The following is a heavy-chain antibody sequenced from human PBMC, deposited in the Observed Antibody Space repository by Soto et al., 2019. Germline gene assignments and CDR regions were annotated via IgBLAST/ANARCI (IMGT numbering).Heavy chain of an antibody. Sequence: QVTLKESGPVLVKPTETLTLTCTVSGFSLSNARMGVSWIRQPPGKALGWLAHIFSNDEKSYSTSLKSRLTISKDTSKSQVVLTMTNMDPVDTATYYCARIRATMVRGVIISSVFDYWGQGTLVTVSS. V-gene: IGHV2-26*01. CDR1: GFSLSNARMG. J-gene: IGHJ4*02. CDR2: IFSNDEK. D-gene: IGHD3-10*01. CDR3: ARIRATMVRGVIISSVFDY.